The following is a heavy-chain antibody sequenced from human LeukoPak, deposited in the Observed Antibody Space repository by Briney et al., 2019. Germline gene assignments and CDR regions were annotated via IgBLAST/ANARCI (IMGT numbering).Heavy chain of an antibody. D-gene: IGHD6-19*01. Sequence: SETLSLTCTVSGGSISSSSYYWGWIRPPPGKGLEWFGSIYYSGSTYYNPSLKRRVTISVDTSKNQFSLKLSSVTAADTAVYYCARGSGWYHYFDYWGQGTLVTVSS. CDR1: GGSISSSSYY. V-gene: IGHV4-39*07. CDR2: IYYSGST. CDR3: ARGSGWYHYFDY. J-gene: IGHJ4*02.